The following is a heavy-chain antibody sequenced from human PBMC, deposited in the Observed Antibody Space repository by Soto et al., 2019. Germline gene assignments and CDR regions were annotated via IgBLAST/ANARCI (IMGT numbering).Heavy chain of an antibody. CDR2: IYSGGST. Sequence: SLRLSCAASGFTVSSNYMSWVRQAPGKGLEWVSVIYSGGSTYYADSVKGRFTISRDNSKNTLYLQMNSLRAEDTAVYYCARAHYEDGRYYFDYWGQGTLVTV. D-gene: IGHD4-17*01. CDR3: ARAHYEDGRYYFDY. CDR1: GFTVSSNY. J-gene: IGHJ4*02. V-gene: IGHV3-66*01.